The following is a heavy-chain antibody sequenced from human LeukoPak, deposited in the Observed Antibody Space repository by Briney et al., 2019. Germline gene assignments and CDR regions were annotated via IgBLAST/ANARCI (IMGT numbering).Heavy chain of an antibody. Sequence: ASVKVSCKASGYRFSNYGISWVRRAPGQGLEWMGWISAYNGKTNYAQKVQGRVTMTTDTSTSTAYMELSSLRSEDTAVYYCARVRGRWLQAFDYWGQGTLVTVSS. V-gene: IGHV1-18*01. J-gene: IGHJ4*02. CDR2: ISAYNGKT. CDR3: ARVRGRWLQAFDY. CDR1: GYRFSNYG. D-gene: IGHD5-24*01.